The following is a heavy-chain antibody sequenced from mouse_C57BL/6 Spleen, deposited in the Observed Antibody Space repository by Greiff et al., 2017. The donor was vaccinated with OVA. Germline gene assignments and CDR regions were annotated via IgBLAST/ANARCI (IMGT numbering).Heavy chain of an antibody. Sequence: VQLQQSGPELVKPGASVKISCKASGYSFTSYYIHWVKQRPGQGLEWIGWIYPGSGNTKYNEKFKGKATLTADTSSSTAYMQLSSLPSEDSAVYYCAREGSNYESPYAMDYWGQGTSVTVSS. CDR1: GYSFTSYY. V-gene: IGHV1-66*01. CDR3: AREGSNYESPYAMDY. J-gene: IGHJ4*01. D-gene: IGHD2-5*01. CDR2: IYPGSGNT.